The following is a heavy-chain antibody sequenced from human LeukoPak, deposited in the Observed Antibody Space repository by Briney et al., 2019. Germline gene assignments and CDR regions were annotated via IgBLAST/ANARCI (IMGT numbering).Heavy chain of an antibody. CDR3: ARNDILTGLINTAFDY. J-gene: IGHJ4*02. V-gene: IGHV1-69*13. CDR1: GGTFSSYA. Sequence: SVKVSCKASGGTFSSYAISWVRQAPGQGLEWMGGIIPIFGTANYAQKFQGRVTITADESTSTAYMELSSLRSEDTAVYYCARNDILTGLINTAFDYWGQGTLVTVSS. D-gene: IGHD3-9*01. CDR2: IIPIFGTA.